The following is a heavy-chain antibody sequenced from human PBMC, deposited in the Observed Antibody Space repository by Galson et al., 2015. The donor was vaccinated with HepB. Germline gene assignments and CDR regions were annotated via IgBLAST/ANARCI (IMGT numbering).Heavy chain of an antibody. J-gene: IGHJ4*02. CDR3: ARGDRLSGSLDY. CDR1: GFTFNIYD. D-gene: IGHD3-10*01. Sequence: SLRLSCAAAGFTFNIYDMHWVRQATGKGLEWISSIGTTGDTYYSGSVRGRFTISRENAKNSLYLQMNSLRAGDTAVYYCARGDRLSGSLDYWGQGTLVTVSS. CDR2: IGTTGDT. V-gene: IGHV3-13*04.